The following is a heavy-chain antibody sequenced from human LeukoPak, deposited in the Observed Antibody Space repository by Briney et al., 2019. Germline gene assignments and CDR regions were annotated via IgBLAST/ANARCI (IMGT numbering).Heavy chain of an antibody. D-gene: IGHD6-25*01. CDR2: IYYSGST. V-gene: IGHV4-39*01. CDR3: ARPGGSSGSGFDP. Sequence: SETLSLTCTVSGGSISSSSYYWGWIRQPPGKALEWIGSIYYSGSTYYNPSLKSRVTISVDTSKKQFSLKMSSVTAADTAVYYCARPGGSSGSGFDPWGRGTLVTVSS. J-gene: IGHJ5*02. CDR1: GGSISSSSYY.